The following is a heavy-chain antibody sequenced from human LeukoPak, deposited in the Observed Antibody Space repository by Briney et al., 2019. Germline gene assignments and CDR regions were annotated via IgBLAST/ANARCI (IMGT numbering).Heavy chain of an antibody. Sequence: PGGSLRLSCAASGFTFSSCSVNWVRPAPGKGLEWVSYISGSSSSIKYADSVKGRFTISRDNAKNSLYLQMNSLRAEDTAVYYCARDYDRSGYYIDLDYWGQGTLVTVSS. CDR2: ISGSSSSI. CDR3: ARDYDRSGYYIDLDY. V-gene: IGHV3-48*04. CDR1: GFTFSSCS. D-gene: IGHD3-22*01. J-gene: IGHJ4*02.